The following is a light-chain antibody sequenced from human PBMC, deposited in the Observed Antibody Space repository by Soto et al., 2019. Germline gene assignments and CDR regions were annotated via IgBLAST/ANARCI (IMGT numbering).Light chain of an antibody. CDR1: QGISSY. CDR2: AAS. CDR3: QQYYSFPWT. Sequence: VIWMTQSPSLLSASTGDRVTISCLMSQGISSYLAWYQQNPGKAPELLIYAASTLQSGVPSRFSGSGSGTDFTLTISCLQSEDFATYYCQQYYSFPWTFGQGTKVEIK. J-gene: IGKJ1*01. V-gene: IGKV1D-8*01.